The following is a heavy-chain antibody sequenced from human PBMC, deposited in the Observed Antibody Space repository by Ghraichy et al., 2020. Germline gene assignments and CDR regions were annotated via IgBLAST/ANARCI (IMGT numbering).Heavy chain of an antibody. V-gene: IGHV3-74*01. CDR3: ARGATGYADS. D-gene: IGHD2-2*01. CDR2: MSPDGSDI. CDR1: GFTFSNSW. Sequence: GGSLRLSCAASGFTFSNSWMHWVRQAPGKGLVWVSRMSPDGSDITYADSLKGRFTISRDNAKNTLYLQMNSLSAEDTAMYYCARGATGYADSWGQGILVSVSS. J-gene: IGHJ4*02.